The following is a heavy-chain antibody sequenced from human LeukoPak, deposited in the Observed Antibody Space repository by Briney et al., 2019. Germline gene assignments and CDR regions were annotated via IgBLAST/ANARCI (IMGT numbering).Heavy chain of an antibody. CDR2: ISSTSSYI. D-gene: IGHD3-10*01. J-gene: IGHJ4*02. Sequence: GGSLRLSCEASGFTFSSYTMNWVRQPPGKGLEWVSSISSTSSYIYYADSMKGRFTISRDNAKNSLYLQMNSLRDEDTAVYYCAAFGEYPYYFDYWGQGTLVTVSS. V-gene: IGHV3-21*03. CDR1: GFTFSSYT. CDR3: AAFGEYPYYFDY.